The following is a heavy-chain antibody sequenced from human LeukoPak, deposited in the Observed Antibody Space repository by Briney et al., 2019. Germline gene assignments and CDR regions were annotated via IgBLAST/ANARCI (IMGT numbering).Heavy chain of an antibody. CDR2: IYTSGST. CDR3: ARVRGIYSSGWLSWWFDP. J-gene: IGHJ5*02. D-gene: IGHD6-19*01. Sequence: SETLSLTCTVSGGSISSYYWSWIRQPAGKGLEWIGRIYTSGSTNYNPSLKSRVTMSIDTSKNQFSLKLSSVTAADTAVYYCARVRGIYSSGWLSWWFDPWGQGTLVTVSS. V-gene: IGHV4-4*07. CDR1: GGSISSYY.